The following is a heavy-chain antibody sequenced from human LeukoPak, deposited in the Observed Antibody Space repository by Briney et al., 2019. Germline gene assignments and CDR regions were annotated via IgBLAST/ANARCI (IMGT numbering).Heavy chain of an antibody. CDR2: IIPIFGTP. J-gene: IGHJ4*02. D-gene: IGHD1-26*01. CDR3: AKMSGSYYVRIDY. Sequence: SLKVSCKASGGIFTSYAISWVRQAPGQGLGWMGGIIPIFGTPNYAQKFQGRVTNTADQAPSTAYKDLSSLTSEDTAVYYCAKMSGSYYVRIDYWGQGTRVSVST. V-gene: IGHV1-69*13. CDR1: GGIFTSYA.